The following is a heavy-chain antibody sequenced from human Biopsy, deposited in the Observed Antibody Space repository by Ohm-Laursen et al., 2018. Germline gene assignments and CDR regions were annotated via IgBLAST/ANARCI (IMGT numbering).Heavy chain of an antibody. CDR2: ISTYNGDT. J-gene: IGHJ6*02. V-gene: IGHV1-18*01. Sequence: SVKVSCKTSGFTFTNYGINWVRQAPGQGLEWMGWISTYNGDTNYAQRFQGRVTMTTDTSTSTAYMELRGLTSDDTAVYYCARDDYYYDLDVWGQGTTVTVSS. CDR3: ARDDYYYDLDV. CDR1: GFTFTNYG.